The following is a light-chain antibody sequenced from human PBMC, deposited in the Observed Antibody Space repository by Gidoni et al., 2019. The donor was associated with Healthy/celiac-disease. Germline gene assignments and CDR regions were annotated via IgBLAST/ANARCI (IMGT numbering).Light chain of an antibody. Sequence: ELVLTQSPGTLSLSPGERATLSCRASQSVSSSYLAWYQQKPGQAPRLLIYGASSRATGIPDRSSGSGSGTDFTLTISRLELEDFAVYYCQQYGSSLLTFGGGTKVEIK. V-gene: IGKV3-20*01. CDR1: QSVSSSY. CDR2: GAS. J-gene: IGKJ4*01. CDR3: QQYGSSLLT.